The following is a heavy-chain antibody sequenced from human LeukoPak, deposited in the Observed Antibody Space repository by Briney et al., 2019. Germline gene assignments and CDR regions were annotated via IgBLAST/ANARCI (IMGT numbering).Heavy chain of an antibody. Sequence: GGSLRLSCAASGFTFRDYYMSWIRQAPGKGLEWVSYISDNSGTTYYADSVKGRFTISRDNAKNSLYLQMNSLTDEDTAVYFCALRRGYSYDNRGQGTLVTVSS. CDR3: ALRRGYSYDN. CDR2: ISDNSGTT. D-gene: IGHD5-12*01. CDR1: GFTFRDYY. V-gene: IGHV3-11*04. J-gene: IGHJ1*01.